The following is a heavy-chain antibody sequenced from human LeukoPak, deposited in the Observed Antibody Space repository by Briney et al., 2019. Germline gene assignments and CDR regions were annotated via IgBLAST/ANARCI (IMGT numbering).Heavy chain of an antibody. J-gene: IGHJ4*02. CDR3: VKDRGGSGWYKGGFDY. CDR1: GFIFSSYG. CDR2: IRYDGSNK. D-gene: IGHD6-19*01. V-gene: IGHV3-30*02. Sequence: PGGSLRLSCAASGFIFSSYGMHWVRQAPGKGLEWVAFIRYDGSNKYYADSVKGRFTISRDNSKNTLYLQMNSLGAEDTAVYYCVKDRGGSGWYKGGFDYWGQGTLVTVSS.